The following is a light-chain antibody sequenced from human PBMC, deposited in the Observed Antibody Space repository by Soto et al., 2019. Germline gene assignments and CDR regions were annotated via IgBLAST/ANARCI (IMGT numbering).Light chain of an antibody. V-gene: IGKV1-5*01. Sequence: DIQMTQSPSTLSASVVDRVTITCRASQSISSWLAWYQQKPGKAPKLPIYDASSLESGVPSRFSGSGSGTEFTLTISSLQPDDFATYYCQQYNSYSTFGQGTKVDIK. CDR2: DAS. J-gene: IGKJ1*01. CDR3: QQYNSYST. CDR1: QSISSW.